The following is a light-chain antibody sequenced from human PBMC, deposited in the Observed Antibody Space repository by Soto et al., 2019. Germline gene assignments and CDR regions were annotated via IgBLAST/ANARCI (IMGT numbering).Light chain of an antibody. J-gene: IGKJ1*01. Sequence: EIVLTQSPGTLSLSPGESATLSCRASQSVSSSYLAWYQQKPGQAPRLLIYGASSRATGIPDRVSGSGSGTDFTLTISRLEPEDFALYYCHQYGSSPWTFGQGTKVEIK. V-gene: IGKV3-20*01. CDR3: HQYGSSPWT. CDR2: GAS. CDR1: QSVSSSY.